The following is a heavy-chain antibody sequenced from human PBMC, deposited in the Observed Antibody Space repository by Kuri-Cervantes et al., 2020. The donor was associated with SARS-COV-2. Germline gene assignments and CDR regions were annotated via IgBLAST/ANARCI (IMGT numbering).Heavy chain of an antibody. CDR3: ARDRWELQDY. D-gene: IGHD1-26*01. Sequence: SETLSLTCTVSGGSISSGSYYWSWIRQPAGKGLEWIGRIYTSGSTNYNPSLKSRVTISVDTSKNQFSLKLSSVTAADTAVYYCARDRWELQDYWGQGTLVTVSS. CDR1: GGSISSGSYY. J-gene: IGHJ4*02. CDR2: IYTSGST. V-gene: IGHV4-61*02.